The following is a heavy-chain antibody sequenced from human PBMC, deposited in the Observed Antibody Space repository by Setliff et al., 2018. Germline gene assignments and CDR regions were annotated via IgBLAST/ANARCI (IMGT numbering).Heavy chain of an antibody. J-gene: IGHJ4*02. D-gene: IGHD5-18*01. Sequence: SVKVSCKASGGTFNTYAINWVRQAPGQGLAWMGGIVPVFGTRNYAQKFQGRVTFSADDSANTAYMELTSLTSEDTAVYYCARNIGMGQRDYFDHWGQGTLVTVS. CDR1: GGTFNTYA. CDR3: ARNIGMGQRDYFDH. CDR2: IVPVFGTR. V-gene: IGHV1-69*13.